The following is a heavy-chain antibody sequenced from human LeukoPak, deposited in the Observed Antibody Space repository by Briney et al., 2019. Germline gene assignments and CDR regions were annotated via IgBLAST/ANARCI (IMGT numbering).Heavy chain of an antibody. Sequence: SETLSLTCSVSGGSITDYYWSWIRQPPGKGLEWIGEINHSGSTNYNPSLKSRVTISVDTSKNQFSLKLSSVTAADTAVYYCARELTPRYFLRGRGFDPWGQGTLVTVSS. J-gene: IGHJ5*02. CDR3: ARELTPRYFLRGRGFDP. CDR1: GGSITDYY. CDR2: INHSGST. D-gene: IGHD3-9*01. V-gene: IGHV4-34*01.